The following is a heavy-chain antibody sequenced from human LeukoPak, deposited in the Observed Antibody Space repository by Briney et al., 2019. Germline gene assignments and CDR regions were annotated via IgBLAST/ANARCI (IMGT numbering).Heavy chain of an antibody. D-gene: IGHD3-10*01. CDR3: ARKYYYGSGSLTQFDY. V-gene: IGHV3-48*01. CDR1: GFTFSSYA. Sequence: GGSLRLSCAASGFTFSSYAMSWVRQAPGKGLEWVSYISSSSSTIYYADSVKGRFTISRDNAKNSLYLQMNSLRSDDTAVYYCARKYYYGSGSLTQFDYWGQGTLVTVSS. CDR2: ISSSSSTI. J-gene: IGHJ4*02.